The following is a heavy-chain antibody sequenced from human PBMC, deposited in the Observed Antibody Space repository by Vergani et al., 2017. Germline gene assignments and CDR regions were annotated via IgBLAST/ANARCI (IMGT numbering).Heavy chain of an antibody. Sequence: QVQLVESGGGVVQPGRSLRLSCAASGFTFSSYGMHWVRQAPGKGLEWVAVISYDGSNKYYADSVKGRFTIPRDNSKNTLDLQMNSLRAEDTAVYYCANEYSSGCFEYWGQGTLVTVSS. J-gene: IGHJ4*02. V-gene: IGHV3-30*18. CDR1: GFTFSSYG. D-gene: IGHD6-19*01. CDR3: ANEYSSGCFEY. CDR2: ISYDGSNK.